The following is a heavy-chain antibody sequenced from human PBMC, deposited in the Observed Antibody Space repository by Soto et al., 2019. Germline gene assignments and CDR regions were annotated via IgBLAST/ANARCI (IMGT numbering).Heavy chain of an antibody. CDR3: ARVARITMVRGVTGGWFDP. Sequence: ASVKVSCKASGYTFTSYGISWVRQAPGQGLEWMGWISAYNGNTNYAQKLQGRVTMTTDTSTSTAYMGLRSLRSDDTAVYYCARVARITMVRGVTGGWFDPWGQGTLVTVSS. V-gene: IGHV1-18*01. J-gene: IGHJ5*02. D-gene: IGHD3-10*01. CDR2: ISAYNGNT. CDR1: GYTFTSYG.